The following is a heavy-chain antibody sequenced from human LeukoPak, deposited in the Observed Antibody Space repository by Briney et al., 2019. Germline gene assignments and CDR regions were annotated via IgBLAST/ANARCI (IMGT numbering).Heavy chain of an antibody. D-gene: IGHD2-15*01. CDR2: IGSDNKP. CDR1: GFTFSAYA. J-gene: IGHJ4*02. CDR3: ARDAGYCSGGSCYPGQFDY. V-gene: IGHV3-23*01. Sequence: LPGGSLRLSCEASGFTFSAYAMTWVRQAPGKGLEWVSSIGSDNKPHYSESVKGRFAISRDNSKNTLYLQMNSLRAEDTAVYYCARDAGYCSGGSCYPGQFDYWGQGTLVTISS.